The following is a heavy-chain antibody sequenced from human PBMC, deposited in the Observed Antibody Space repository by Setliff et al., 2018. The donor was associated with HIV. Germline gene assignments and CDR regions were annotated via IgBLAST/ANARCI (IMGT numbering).Heavy chain of an antibody. CDR3: ARDCDPSRYYYLSLFDF. V-gene: IGHV6-1*01. CDR1: GDSVLSSRAA. J-gene: IGHJ4*02. CDR2: IYYRSKWYS. D-gene: IGHD3-22*01. Sequence: PSQTLSLTCAISGDSVLSSRAAWNWIRQSPSGGLEWLGRIYYRSKWYSEYAVSVKSRLTIKPDTLENRFSLQLSSVTPEDTAVYFCARDCDPSRYYYLSLFDFWGQGTTVTVS.